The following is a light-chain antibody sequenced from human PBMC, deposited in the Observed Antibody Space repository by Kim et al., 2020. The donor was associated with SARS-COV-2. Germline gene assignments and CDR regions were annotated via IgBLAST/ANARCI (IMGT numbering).Light chain of an antibody. CDR1: SLRSYY. V-gene: IGLV3-19*01. CDR3: NSRDSNDNVV. CDR2: GKN. J-gene: IGLJ2*01. Sequence: VDLGQTVRITCQGDSLRSYYATWYQQKPGQATIVVIYGKNNRPSGIPDRFSGSSSGNTASLTITGTQAGDEADYYCNSRDSNDNVVFGGGTKLTVL.